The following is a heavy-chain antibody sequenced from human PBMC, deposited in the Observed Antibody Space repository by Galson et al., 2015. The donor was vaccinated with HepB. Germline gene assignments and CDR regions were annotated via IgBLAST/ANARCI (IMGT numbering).Heavy chain of an antibody. Sequence: SLRLSCAASGFTFSSYGMHWVRQAPGKGLEWVAVISYDGSNKYYADSVKGRFTISRDNSKNTLYLQMNSLRAEDTAVYYCAKTAVSNSEDYWGQGTLVTVSS. J-gene: IGHJ4*02. CDR1: GFTFSSYG. V-gene: IGHV3-30*18. D-gene: IGHD2/OR15-2a*01. CDR2: ISYDGSNK. CDR3: AKTAVSNSEDY.